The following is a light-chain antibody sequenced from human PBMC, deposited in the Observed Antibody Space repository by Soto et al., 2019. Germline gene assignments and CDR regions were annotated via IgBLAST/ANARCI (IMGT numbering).Light chain of an antibody. Sequence: EIVMTQSPATLSVSPGEGATVSCRASQSVSSHLAWYQHKPGQAPRLLIYGASSRATGIPDRFSGSGSGTDFTLTISRLEPEDFAVYYCQQYGSSLWTFGQGTKVDIK. CDR3: QQYGSSLWT. V-gene: IGKV3-20*01. CDR1: QSVSSH. J-gene: IGKJ1*01. CDR2: GAS.